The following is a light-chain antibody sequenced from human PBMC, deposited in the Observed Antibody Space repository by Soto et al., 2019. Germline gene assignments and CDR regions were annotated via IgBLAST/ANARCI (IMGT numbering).Light chain of an antibody. J-gene: IGKJ1*01. CDR3: QQRSKWRT. V-gene: IGKV3D-20*02. Sequence: EIVLTQSPGAVSLSPGERATLSCRASQSVSSSYLVWYQQKPGQAPRLLIYGASIRATGIPARFSGSGFGTDFTLTISSLEPEDFAVYYCQQRSKWRTFGQGTKVDIK. CDR1: QSVSSSY. CDR2: GAS.